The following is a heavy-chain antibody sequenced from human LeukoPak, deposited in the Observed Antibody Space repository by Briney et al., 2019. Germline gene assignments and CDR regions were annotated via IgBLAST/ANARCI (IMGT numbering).Heavy chain of an antibody. J-gene: IGHJ4*02. V-gene: IGHV4-34*01. CDR2: INHSGST. Sequence: SETLSLTCAVYGGSFSGYCWSWIRQPPGKGLEWIGEINHSGSTNYNPSLKSRVTISVDTSKNQFSLKLSSVTAADTAVYYCARLKWNADYWGQGTLVTVSS. CDR3: ARLKWNADY. CDR1: GGSFSGYC. D-gene: IGHD1-1*01.